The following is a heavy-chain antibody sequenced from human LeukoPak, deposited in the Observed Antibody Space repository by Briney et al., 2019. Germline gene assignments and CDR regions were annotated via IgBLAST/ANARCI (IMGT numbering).Heavy chain of an antibody. CDR2: INPNSGGT. D-gene: IGHD2-2*01. V-gene: IGHV1-2*02. Sequence: GASVKVSCKASGYTFTGYYMHWVRQAPGQRLEWMGWINPNSGGTNYAQKFQGRVTMTRDTSISTAYMELSRLRSDDTAVYYCARGSYCSSTSCYYFSFDPWGQGTLVTVSS. CDR1: GYTFTGYY. CDR3: ARGSYCSSTSCYYFSFDP. J-gene: IGHJ5*02.